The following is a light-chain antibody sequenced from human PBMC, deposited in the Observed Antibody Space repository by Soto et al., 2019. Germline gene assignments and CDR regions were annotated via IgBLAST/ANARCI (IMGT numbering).Light chain of an antibody. CDR3: HESYSTPWT. V-gene: IGKV1-39*01. CDR1: QSISSY. Sequence: DIQMIQSPSSLSASVGDRVNITCRASQSISSYLNWYQQIPAKAPKLLIYATSSLHSGVPRRFSGSGSGTDFTLPISSQKPEDFATYYDHESYSTPWTFGQGTKVEIK. CDR2: ATS. J-gene: IGKJ1*01.